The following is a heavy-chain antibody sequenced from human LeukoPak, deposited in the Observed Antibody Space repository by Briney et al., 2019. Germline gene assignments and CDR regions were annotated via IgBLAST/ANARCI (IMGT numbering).Heavy chain of an antibody. J-gene: IGHJ6*04. Sequence: SVKVSCKASGGTFSSYAISWVRQAPGQGLEWMGGIIPIFGTANYAQKFQGRVTITADKSTSTAYMELSSLRSEDTAVYYCARAKDYDILIGREVDGMDVWGKGTTVTVSS. CDR3: ARAKDYDILIGREVDGMDV. D-gene: IGHD3-9*01. V-gene: IGHV1-69*06. CDR2: IIPIFGTA. CDR1: GGTFSSYA.